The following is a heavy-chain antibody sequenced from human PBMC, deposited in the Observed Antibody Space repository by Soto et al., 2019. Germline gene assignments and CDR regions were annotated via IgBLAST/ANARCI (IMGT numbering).Heavy chain of an antibody. CDR1: GGTFSSYA. J-gene: IGHJ5*02. Sequence: QVQLVQSGAEVKKPGSSVKVSCKASGGTFSSYAISWVRQAPGQGLEWMGGIIPIFGTANYAQKFQGRVTITADESTDTAYMEQSRLRSEDTAVYYCGRGGGDYDFWSGSPGPWGQGTLVTVSS. V-gene: IGHV1-69*01. CDR2: IIPIFGTA. D-gene: IGHD3-3*01. CDR3: GRGGGDYDFWSGSPGP.